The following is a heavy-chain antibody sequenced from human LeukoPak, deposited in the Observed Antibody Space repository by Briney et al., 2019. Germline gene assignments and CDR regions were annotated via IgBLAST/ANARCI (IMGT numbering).Heavy chain of an antibody. CDR1: GFTVSSNY. V-gene: IGHV3-66*03. CDR2: IASHAGDA. CDR3: ARDRLNRADCDTDCYSAVFDY. J-gene: IGHJ4*02. D-gene: IGHD2-21*02. Sequence: GGSLRLSCAASGFTVSSNYMSWVRQAPGKGLEWVAVIASHAGDAHYSDSVKGRFTISRDNSKDTLYLQMNNLGVEDTAVYYCARDRLNRADCDTDCYSAVFDYWGQGALVTVSS.